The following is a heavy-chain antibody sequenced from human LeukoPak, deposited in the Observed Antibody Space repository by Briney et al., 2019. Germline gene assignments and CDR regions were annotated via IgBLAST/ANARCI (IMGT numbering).Heavy chain of an antibody. J-gene: IGHJ4*02. CDR1: GFTFDDYT. V-gene: IGHV3-43*01. CDR2: ISWDGGST. D-gene: IGHD6-13*01. CDR3: AKEGVAAAGTLDY. Sequence: GSLRLSCAASGFTFDDYTMHWVRQAPGKGLEWVSLISWDGGSTYYADSVKGRFTISRDSSKNSPYLQMNSLRTEDTALYYCAKEGVAAAGTLDYWGQGTLVTVSS.